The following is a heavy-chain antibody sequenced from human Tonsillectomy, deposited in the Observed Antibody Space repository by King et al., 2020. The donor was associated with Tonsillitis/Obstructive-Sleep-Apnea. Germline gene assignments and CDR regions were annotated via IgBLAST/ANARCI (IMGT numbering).Heavy chain of an antibody. Sequence: QLVQSGAEVKKPGASVKVSCKASGYTFTSYAMHWVRQAPGQRLEWMGWINGVNGNTKYSQKFQGRVTINRDTTASTAYMELSSLRSEDTALYYWARGKMTTVTTSWFDPWGQGTLVTVSS. CDR2: INGVNGNT. D-gene: IGHD4-17*01. J-gene: IGHJ5*02. CDR3: ARGKMTTVTTSWFDP. CDR1: GYTFTSYA. V-gene: IGHV1-3*01.